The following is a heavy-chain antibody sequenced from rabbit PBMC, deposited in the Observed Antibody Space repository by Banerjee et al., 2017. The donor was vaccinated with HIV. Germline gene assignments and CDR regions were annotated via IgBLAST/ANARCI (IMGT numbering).Heavy chain of an antibody. D-gene: IGHD4-1*01. CDR1: GFDFNTNA. CDR2: VAVGSSGAT. Sequence: QEQLVESGGGLVQPEGSLTLTCKASGFDFNTNAMCWVRQAPGKGLEWIGCVAVGSSGATWYASWAKGRFTISKPSSTTVTLQMTSLTAADTATYFCARYGSGWGGGDLWGQGTLVTVS. V-gene: IGHV1S45*01. CDR3: ARYGSGWGGGDL. J-gene: IGHJ4*01.